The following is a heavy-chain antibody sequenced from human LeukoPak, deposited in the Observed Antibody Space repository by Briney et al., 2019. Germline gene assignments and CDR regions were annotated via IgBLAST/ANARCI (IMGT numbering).Heavy chain of an antibody. D-gene: IGHD3-10*01. CDR1: GGSISSYY. J-gene: IGHJ4*02. Sequence: SETLSLTCTVSGGSISSYYWSWIRQPPGKGLEWSGYIYYSGSTNYNPSLKSRVTISVDTSKNQFALKLSSVTAADTAVYYCASTYYYGSGSYSIDYWGQGPLVIVSS. CDR2: IYYSGST. V-gene: IGHV4-59*08. CDR3: ASTYYYGSGSYSIDY.